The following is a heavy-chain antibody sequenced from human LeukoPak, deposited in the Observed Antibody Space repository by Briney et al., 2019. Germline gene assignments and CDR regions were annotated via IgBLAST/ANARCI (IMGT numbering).Heavy chain of an antibody. J-gene: IGHJ4*02. V-gene: IGHV4-4*02. D-gene: IGHD6-13*01. CDR2: IYHSGST. CDR1: CGSISSSKW. CDR3: ARGLGSSSPREY. Sequence: PSETLSLTCAVSCGSISSSKWCSWVRPPPGKGLEWIGEIYHSGSTNYNPSLKSRVTISVDRFKNQFSLKLSSVTAADTAVYYCARGLGSSSPREYWGQGTLVTVSS.